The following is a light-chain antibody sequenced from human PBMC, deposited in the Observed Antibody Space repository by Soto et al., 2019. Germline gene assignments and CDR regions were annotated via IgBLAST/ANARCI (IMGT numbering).Light chain of an antibody. V-gene: IGKV3-15*01. Sequence: EIVMTQSPGTLSVSPGERATLSCRASQSVSVNLAWYQQKPGQAPRLLIYGVSTSATGIPARFSGSESGTEFTLTISSLQSEDFAVYYCQQYNDWPFTFGTGTKVYIK. CDR2: GVS. J-gene: IGKJ3*01. CDR3: QQYNDWPFT. CDR1: QSVSVN.